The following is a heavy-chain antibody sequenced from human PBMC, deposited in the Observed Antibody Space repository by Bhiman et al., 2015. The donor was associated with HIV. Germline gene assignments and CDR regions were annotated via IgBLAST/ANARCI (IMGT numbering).Heavy chain of an antibody. J-gene: IGHJ4*02. V-gene: IGHV3-66*01. Sequence: EVQLVESGGDLVQPGGSLRLSCAVSGFTFSDHYINWVRQAPGKGLEWVSTVYSGGSTYYADSVKGRFTISRDNSKNTLYLQINSVRGEDTAVYYCARGGSGSSGYDWNYWGQGTLVTVSS. D-gene: IGHD6-19*01. CDR2: VYSGGST. CDR1: GFTFSDHY. CDR3: ARGGSGSSGYDWNY.